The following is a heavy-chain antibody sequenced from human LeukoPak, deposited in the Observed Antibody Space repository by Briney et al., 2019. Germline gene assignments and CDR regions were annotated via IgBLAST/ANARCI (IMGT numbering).Heavy chain of an antibody. CDR2: IKQDGSLE. CDR3: ARWTGVIDS. D-gene: IGHD2-21*01. CDR1: GFTFENYW. V-gene: IGHV3-7*01. Sequence: GGSLRLSCVASGFTFENYWMHWVRQAPGKGPEWVANIKQDGSLEHYMDSVKGRFTISRDNAKNSLTLQMDSLRAEDTAVYYCARWTGVIDSWGQGTLVTVSS. J-gene: IGHJ4*02.